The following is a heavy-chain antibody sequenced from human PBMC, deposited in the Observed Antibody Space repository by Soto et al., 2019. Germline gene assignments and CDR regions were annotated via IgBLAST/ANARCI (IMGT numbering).Heavy chain of an antibody. CDR1: GGSISSGGYS. J-gene: IGHJ5*02. CDR3: ARATDYDVRSGYYTPAWFDP. V-gene: IGHV4-30-2*01. CDR2: IYHSGST. Sequence: PSETLSLTCAVSGGSISSGGYSWSWIRQPPGKGLEWIGYIYHSGSTFYNPSLKSRVTISVDRSKNQFSLKLSSVTAADTAVYYCARATDYDVRSGYYTPAWFDPWGQGTLVTVSS. D-gene: IGHD3-3*01.